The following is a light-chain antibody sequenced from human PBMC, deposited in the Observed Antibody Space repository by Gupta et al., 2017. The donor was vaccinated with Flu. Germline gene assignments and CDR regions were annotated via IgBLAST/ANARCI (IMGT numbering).Light chain of an antibody. Sequence: YELTQPLSVPASPAQTARITCTGDALPKQYAYWYQQKPGQAPELVIYKDSDRPSGIPERFSGSSSGTTVTLTISGVQAEDEADYYCQSADSSGTTVFGGGTKLTVL. J-gene: IGLJ3*02. V-gene: IGLV3-25*02. CDR3: QSADSSGTTV. CDR2: KDS. CDR1: ALPKQY.